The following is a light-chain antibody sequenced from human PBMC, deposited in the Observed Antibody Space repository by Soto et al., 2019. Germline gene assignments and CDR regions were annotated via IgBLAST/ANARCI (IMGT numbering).Light chain of an antibody. CDR3: QTWGTGIVV. CDR2: LHSDGSH. J-gene: IGLJ2*01. V-gene: IGLV4-69*01. Sequence: QPVLTQSPSASASLGASVKLTCTLSSGHSSYAIAWHQQQPEKGPLYLMKLHSDGSHSKGDGIPDRFSGSSSGAERYLTISSLQSEDEADYYCQTWGTGIVVFGGGTKLTVL. CDR1: SGHSSYA.